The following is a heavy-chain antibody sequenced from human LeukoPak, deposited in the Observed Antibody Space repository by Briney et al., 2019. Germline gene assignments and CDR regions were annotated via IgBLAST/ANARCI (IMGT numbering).Heavy chain of an antibody. CDR1: GFTFSNYG. J-gene: IGHJ4*02. D-gene: IGHD2-2*01. V-gene: IGHV3-48*04. CDR3: ARDCSSTSCQDY. Sequence: PGGSLRLSCAASGFTFSNYGMHWVRQAPGKGLEWVSYISSSGSTIYYADSVKGRFTISRDNAKNSLYLQMNSLRAEDTAVYYCARDCSSTSCQDYWGQGTLVTVSS. CDR2: ISSSGSTI.